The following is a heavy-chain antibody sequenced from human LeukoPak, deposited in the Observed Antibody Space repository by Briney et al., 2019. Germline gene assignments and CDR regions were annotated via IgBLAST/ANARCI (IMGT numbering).Heavy chain of an antibody. Sequence: SATLSLTCAVSGGSISSGGYSWSWIRQPPGKGLEWIGYIYHSGSTYYNPSLKSRVTISVDRSKNQFSLKLSSVTAADTAVYYCAAHDILTGYYMAFDYWGQGTLVTVSS. CDR2: IYHSGST. V-gene: IGHV4-30-2*01. D-gene: IGHD3-9*01. J-gene: IGHJ4*02. CDR3: AAHDILTGYYMAFDY. CDR1: GGSISSGGYS.